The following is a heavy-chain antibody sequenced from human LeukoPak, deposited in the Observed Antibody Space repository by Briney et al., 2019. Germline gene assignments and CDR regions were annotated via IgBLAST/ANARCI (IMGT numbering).Heavy chain of an antibody. CDR1: GGSISSYY. CDR2: IYYSGST. V-gene: IGHV4-59*01. D-gene: IGHD3-22*01. CDR3: ARVLYDSSGYYYTLSYFDY. J-gene: IGHJ4*02. Sequence: SETLSLTCTVSGGSISSYYWSWIRQPPGKGLEWIGYIYYSGSTNYNPSLKSRVTISVDTSKNQFSLKLSSVTAADTAVYYCARVLYDSSGYYYTLSYFDYWGQGTLVTVSS.